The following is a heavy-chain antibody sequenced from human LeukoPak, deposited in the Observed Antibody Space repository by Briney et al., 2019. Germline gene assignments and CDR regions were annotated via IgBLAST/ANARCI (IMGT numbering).Heavy chain of an antibody. CDR3: ARIYGNSTIADAFDI. V-gene: IGHV3-53*01. J-gene: IGHJ3*02. Sequence: GGSLRLSCAASVFSAFSNYMTWVRQAPGKGLEWVAVSYRRDTTFYADAVKGRFIISTDSSRKTVYLRMNSLRVDDTAMYYCARIYGNSTIADAFDIWGQGTMVIVSS. D-gene: IGHD2-21*01. CDR1: VFSAFSNY. CDR2: SYRRDTT.